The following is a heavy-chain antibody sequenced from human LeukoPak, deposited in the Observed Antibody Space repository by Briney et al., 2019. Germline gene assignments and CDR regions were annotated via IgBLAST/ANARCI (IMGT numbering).Heavy chain of an antibody. J-gene: IGHJ4*02. CDR1: GGSISTNDYF. D-gene: IGHD4-17*01. CDR3: ARAPLTTATSDYFDL. V-gene: IGHV4-30-4*01. CDR2: IHYSGIT. Sequence: SETLSLTCTVSGGSISTNDYFWSWIRQSPEKGLEWIGYIHYSGITKSNPSLESRLTLSVDTSKNQLSLRLTTVTAADTAVYYCARAPLTTATSDYFDLWGLGTLVTVSS.